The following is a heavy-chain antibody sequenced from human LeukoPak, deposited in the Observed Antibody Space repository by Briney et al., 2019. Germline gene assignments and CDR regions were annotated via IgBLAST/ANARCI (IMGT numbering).Heavy chain of an antibody. Sequence: SVKVSCKASGGTFSSYAISWVRQAPGQGLEWMGGITPIFGTANYAQKFQSRVTITADESTSTAYMELSSLRSEDTAVYYCASQLNSVVAAFEYFQHWGQGTLVTVSS. J-gene: IGHJ1*01. CDR3: ASQLNSVVAAFEYFQH. CDR1: GGTFSSYA. D-gene: IGHD2-15*01. CDR2: ITPIFGTA. V-gene: IGHV1-69*13.